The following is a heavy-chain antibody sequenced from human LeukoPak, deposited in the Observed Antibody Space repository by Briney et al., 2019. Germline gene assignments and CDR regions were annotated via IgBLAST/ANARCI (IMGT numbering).Heavy chain of an antibody. V-gene: IGHV5-51*01. Sequence: GESLKISCKSSGYIFTSYWIGFVRQMPGKGLEWMGIIYPGDSDTRDSPSFQCQVTISAEKSISTAYLQWSSLKASVTAMYYCARLHYYDGSGSVKAFDVWGQGTMVTVSS. J-gene: IGHJ3*01. CDR3: ARLHYYDGSGSVKAFDV. CDR2: IYPGDSDT. D-gene: IGHD3-22*01. CDR1: GYIFTSYW.